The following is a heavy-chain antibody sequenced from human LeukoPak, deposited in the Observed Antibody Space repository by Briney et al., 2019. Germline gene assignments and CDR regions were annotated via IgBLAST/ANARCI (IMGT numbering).Heavy chain of an antibody. Sequence: GESLKISRKGSGYSFTSYWIGWVRQMPGKGLEWMGIIYPINSDTRYSPSFQGQVTISADKSISTAYLQWSSLKASDTAMYYCAREEGDSGSYYAQHWGQGTLVTASS. V-gene: IGHV5-51*01. D-gene: IGHD1-26*01. CDR3: AREEGDSGSYYAQH. J-gene: IGHJ1*01. CDR2: IYPINSDT. CDR1: GYSFTSYW.